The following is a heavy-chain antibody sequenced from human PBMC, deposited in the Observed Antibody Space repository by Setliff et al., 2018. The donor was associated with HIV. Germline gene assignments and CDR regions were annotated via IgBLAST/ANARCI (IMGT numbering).Heavy chain of an antibody. CDR3: ARRGRDGVLIVFATGFDP. V-gene: IGHV4-39*01. Sequence: SETLSLTCSVSGGSISSSTYYWGWIRQPPGKGLEWIGDIFYTGSTYYNPSLKSRVAISIDTSKNRFSPRLNSVTAADTGVYYCARRGRDGVLIVFATGFDPWGQGTLVTVSS. J-gene: IGHJ5*02. D-gene: IGHD2-8*01. CDR2: IFYTGST. CDR1: GGSISSSTYY.